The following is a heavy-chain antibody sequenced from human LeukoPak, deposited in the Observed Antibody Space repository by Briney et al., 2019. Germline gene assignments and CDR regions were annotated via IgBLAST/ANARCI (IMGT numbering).Heavy chain of an antibody. Sequence: PGGSLRLSCAASGFTFGSYGMNWVRQAPGKGLEWVSSISSSSSYIYYADSVEGRFTISRDNAKNSLYLQMNSLRAEDTAVYYCARDFNGWFDPWGQGTLVTVSS. CDR2: ISSSSSYI. CDR1: GFTFGSYG. CDR3: ARDFNGWFDP. V-gene: IGHV3-21*01. J-gene: IGHJ5*02.